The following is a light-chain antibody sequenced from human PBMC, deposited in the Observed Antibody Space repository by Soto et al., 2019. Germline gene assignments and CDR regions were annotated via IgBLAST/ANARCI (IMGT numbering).Light chain of an antibody. CDR2: DND. Sequence: QSVLTQPPSVSAAPGQTVTISCSGISSNIGNNYVSWYQQLPGTAPKLLIYDNDKRPSGIPDRFSGSKSGTSATLGITGLQTGDEADYYCETWDSSLSVVVFGGGTKVTVL. J-gene: IGLJ2*01. CDR3: ETWDSSLSVVV. CDR1: SSNIGNNY. V-gene: IGLV1-51*01.